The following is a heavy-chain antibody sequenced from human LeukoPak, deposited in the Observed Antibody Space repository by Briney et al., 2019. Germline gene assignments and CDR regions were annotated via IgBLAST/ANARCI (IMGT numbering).Heavy chain of an antibody. V-gene: IGHV3-9*01. D-gene: IGHD4-17*01. CDR2: ISWNSGSI. J-gene: IGHJ6*02. CDR1: GFTFDDYA. CDR3: AKDKTTARGTYYYYGMDV. Sequence: GRSLRLSCAASGFTFDDYAMHWVRQAPGKGLEWVSGISWNSGSIGYADSVKGRFTISRDNAKNSLYLQMNSLRAEDTALYYCAKDKTTARGTYYYYGMDVWGQGTTVTVSS.